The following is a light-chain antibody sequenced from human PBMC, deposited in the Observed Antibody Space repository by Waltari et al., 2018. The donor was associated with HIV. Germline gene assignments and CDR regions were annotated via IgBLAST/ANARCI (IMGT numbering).Light chain of an antibody. J-gene: IGLJ1*01. Sequence: QSALTQPPSVSGSPGQSVPISCIGTSSDVGGYDFFSWNQQHPGKAPKLMMYDVGKRPSGVPARFSGSKSGNTASLTISGLQAEDEADYFCCSYAGNFFVFGTGTQVSVL. CDR2: DVG. CDR1: SSDVGGYDF. V-gene: IGLV2-11*01. CDR3: CSYAGNFFV.